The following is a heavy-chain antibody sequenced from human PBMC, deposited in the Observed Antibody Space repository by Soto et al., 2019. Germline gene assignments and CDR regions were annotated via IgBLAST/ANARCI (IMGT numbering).Heavy chain of an antibody. CDR3: ARAPMVLSRSYFDS. CDR2: ISYSGNT. V-gene: IGHV4-59*01. CDR1: GGSISNFY. D-gene: IGHD2-8*01. Sequence: SETLSLTCTVSGGSISNFYWSWIRQPPGKGLEWIGYISYSGNTNYNPSLKTRVSISVDTSKNQLSLNLTSVTAADTAVYYCARAPMVLSRSYFDSWGQGTPVTVSS. J-gene: IGHJ4*02.